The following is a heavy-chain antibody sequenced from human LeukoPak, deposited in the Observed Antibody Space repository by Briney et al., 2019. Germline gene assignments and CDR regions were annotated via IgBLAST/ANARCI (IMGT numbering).Heavy chain of an antibody. J-gene: IGHJ3*02. CDR1: GGSFSGYY. D-gene: IGHD6-19*01. V-gene: IGHV4-34*01. Sequence: PSETLSLTCAVYGGSFSGYYWSWIRQPPGKGLEWIGEINHSGSTNYNPSLKSRVTISVDTSKTQFSLKLSSVTAADTAVYYCARAPSGWDAFDIWGQGTMVTVSS. CDR2: INHSGST. CDR3: ARAPSGWDAFDI.